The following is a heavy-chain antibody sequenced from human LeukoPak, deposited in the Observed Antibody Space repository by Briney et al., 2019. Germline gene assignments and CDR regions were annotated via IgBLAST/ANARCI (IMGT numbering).Heavy chain of an antibody. V-gene: IGHV3-33*01. D-gene: IGHD3-22*01. CDR2: IWDDGSNK. Sequence: GGSLRLSCAASGFTFSSYGMHWVRQAPGKGLEWVAVIWDDGSNKYYADSVKGRFTISKDNSKNTLYLQMNSLRAEDTAVYYCARDALIAVGDSSGYSLWGQGTLVTVSS. CDR3: ARDALIAVGDSSGYSL. CDR1: GFTFSSYG. J-gene: IGHJ4*02.